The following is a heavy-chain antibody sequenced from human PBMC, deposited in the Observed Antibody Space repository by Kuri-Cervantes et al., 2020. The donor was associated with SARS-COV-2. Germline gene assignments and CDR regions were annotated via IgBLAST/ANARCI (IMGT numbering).Heavy chain of an antibody. CDR3: ARQMMSSITIFGVVITRNWFDP. J-gene: IGHJ5*02. D-gene: IGHD3-3*01. V-gene: IGHV4-4*02. CDR2: IYHSGST. Sequence: SETLSLTCAVSGGSISNSNWWSWVRQPPGKGLEWIGEIYHSGSTNYNPSLKSRVTISVDKSKNQFSLKLSSVTAADTAVYYCARQMMSSITIFGVVITRNWFDPWGQGTLVTVSS. CDR1: GGSISNSNW.